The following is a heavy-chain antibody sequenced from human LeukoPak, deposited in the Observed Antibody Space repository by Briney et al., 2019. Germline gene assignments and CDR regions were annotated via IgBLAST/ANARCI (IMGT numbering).Heavy chain of an antibody. CDR3: ARGYSNYVFDY. CDR1: GGSFTGYY. CDR2: INHSGST. Sequence: PSETLSLTCALYGGSFTGYYWRWIRQPPGKGLEWIGEINHSGSTKYNPSLKSRVTISVDTSTKQFFLRLTSVTAADTAVYYCARGYSNYVFDYWGQGTLVTVSS. V-gene: IGHV4-34*01. J-gene: IGHJ4*02. D-gene: IGHD4-11*01.